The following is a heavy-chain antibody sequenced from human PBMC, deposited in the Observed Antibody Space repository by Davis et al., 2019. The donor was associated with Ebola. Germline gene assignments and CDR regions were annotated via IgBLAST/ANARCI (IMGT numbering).Heavy chain of an antibody. Sequence: AASVKVSRQASGYTFTNYYMQWVRPAPRQGLEWMGRINPNDVRTIYAEKFQVRVTVTRDTSSTTVYMDLSSLRSEDTARYYCTTPGGQDSGYDVFDIWGQGTMVTVSS. CDR3: TTPGGQDSGYDVFDI. V-gene: IGHV1-46*03. D-gene: IGHD5-12*01. J-gene: IGHJ3*02. CDR1: GYTFTNYY. CDR2: INPNDVRT.